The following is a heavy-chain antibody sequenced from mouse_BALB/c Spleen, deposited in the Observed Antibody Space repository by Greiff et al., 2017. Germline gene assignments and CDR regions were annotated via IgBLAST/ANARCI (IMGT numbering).Heavy chain of an antibody. CDR1: GYTFTSYN. CDR3: ARHYGSSYLWYFDV. J-gene: IGHJ1*01. V-gene: IGHV1-12*01. Sequence: QVQLQQPGAELVKPGASVKMSCKASGYTFTSYNMPWVKQTPGQGLEWIGAIYPGNGDTSYNQKFKGKATLTADKSSSTAYMQLSSLTSEDSAVYYCARHYGSSYLWYFDVWGAGTTVTVSS. D-gene: IGHD1-1*01. CDR2: IYPGNGDT.